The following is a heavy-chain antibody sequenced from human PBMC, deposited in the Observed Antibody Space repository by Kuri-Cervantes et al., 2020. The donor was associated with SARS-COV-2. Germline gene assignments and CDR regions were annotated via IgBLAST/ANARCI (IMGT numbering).Heavy chain of an antibody. D-gene: IGHD2-15*01. Sequence: GEFLKISCEASGFILGSYDMTWVRQAPGKGLQWVSSISAGGGRTDYADSVKGRFTISRDNSKKMVFLQMDKLRDEDAALYYCARVVAAAGRLWFDPWGQGTPVTVSS. V-gene: IGHV3-23*01. CDR2: ISAGGGRT. CDR3: ARVVAAAGRLWFDP. CDR1: GFILGSYD. J-gene: IGHJ5*02.